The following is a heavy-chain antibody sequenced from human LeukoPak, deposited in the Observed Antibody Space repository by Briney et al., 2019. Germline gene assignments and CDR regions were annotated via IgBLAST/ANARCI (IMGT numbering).Heavy chain of an antibody. V-gene: IGHV4-39*01. CDR3: ARHLFYCSSTSCYVGEVDY. D-gene: IGHD2-2*01. CDR2: IYYSGST. J-gene: IGHJ4*02. Sequence: SETLSLTCTVSGGSISGYYWGWIRQPPGKGLEWIGSIYYSGSTYYNPSLKSRVTISVDTSKNQFSLKLSSVTAADTAVYYCARHLFYCSSTSCYVGEVDYWGQGTLVTVSS. CDR1: GGSISGYY.